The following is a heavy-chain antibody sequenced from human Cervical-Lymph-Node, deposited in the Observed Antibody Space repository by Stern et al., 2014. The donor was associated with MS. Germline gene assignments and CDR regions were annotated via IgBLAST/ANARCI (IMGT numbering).Heavy chain of an antibody. J-gene: IGHJ4*02. CDR3: AKDRGLVWYGGLYN. D-gene: IGHD4-23*01. Sequence: VQLVESGGGVVQPGTSLRLSCAASGFSFSHYGMHWVRQAPGKGLEWVAVISYDGSNKHFADSVKGRFTISRDHSKTTLYLQMNSLRPEDTAVYYCAKDRGLVWYGGLYNWGQGILVTVSS. CDR1: GFSFSHYG. V-gene: IGHV3-30*18. CDR2: ISYDGSNK.